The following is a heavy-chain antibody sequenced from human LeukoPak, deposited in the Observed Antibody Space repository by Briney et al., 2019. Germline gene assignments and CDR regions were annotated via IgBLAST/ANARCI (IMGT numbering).Heavy chain of an antibody. CDR1: GYTFTGYY. Sequence: ASAKVSCKASGYTFTGYYMHWVRQAPGQGLEWMGWINPNSGGTNYAQKFQGRVTMTRDTSISTAYMELSRLRSDDTAVYYCARDLLAVAGYDYWGQGTLVTVSS. J-gene: IGHJ4*02. CDR3: ARDLLAVAGYDY. V-gene: IGHV1-2*02. D-gene: IGHD6-19*01. CDR2: INPNSGGT.